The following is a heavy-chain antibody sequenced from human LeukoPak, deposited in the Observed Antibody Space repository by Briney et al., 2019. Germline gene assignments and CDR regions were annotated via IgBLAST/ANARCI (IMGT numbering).Heavy chain of an antibody. J-gene: IGHJ4*02. Sequence: VGSLRLSCAASGFTVSSNYMSWVRQAPGKGLEWVSVIYSGGSTYYADSVKGRFTISRDNSKNTLYLQMNSLRAEDTAVYYCAREFMGDSSGKPDYWGQGTLVTVSS. CDR3: AREFMGDSSGKPDY. CDR2: IYSGGST. V-gene: IGHV3-53*01. D-gene: IGHD3-22*01. CDR1: GFTVSSNY.